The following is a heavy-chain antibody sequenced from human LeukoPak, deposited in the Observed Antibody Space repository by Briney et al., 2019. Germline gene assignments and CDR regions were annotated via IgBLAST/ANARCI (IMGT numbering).Heavy chain of an antibody. CDR3: AKLSGGNCYGPNAC. Sequence: GSLRLSCAVFEFTFSTYAMSWVRQAPGKGLEWVPVISASGDSTYYADSVKGRFTISRDNSKNTLWLQMNSLRAEDTAVYYCAKLSGGNCYGPNACWGQGTLVTVSS. CDR1: EFTFSTYA. V-gene: IGHV3-23*01. D-gene: IGHD2-15*01. J-gene: IGHJ4*02. CDR2: ISASGDST.